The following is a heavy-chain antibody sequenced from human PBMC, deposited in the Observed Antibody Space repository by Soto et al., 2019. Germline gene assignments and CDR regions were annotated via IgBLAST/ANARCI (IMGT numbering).Heavy chain of an antibody. D-gene: IGHD6-13*01. V-gene: IGHV3-15*01. Sequence: EVQLVESGGGLVKPGGSLRLSCAASGFTFSNAWMSWVRQAPGKGLEWVGRIKSKTDGGTTDYAAPVKGRFTISRDDSKNTLYLQMNSLKTEDTAVYYCTTDREQLLVQGYNWFDPWGQGTLVTVSS. CDR2: IKSKTDGGTT. J-gene: IGHJ5*02. CDR3: TTDREQLLVQGYNWFDP. CDR1: GFTFSNAW.